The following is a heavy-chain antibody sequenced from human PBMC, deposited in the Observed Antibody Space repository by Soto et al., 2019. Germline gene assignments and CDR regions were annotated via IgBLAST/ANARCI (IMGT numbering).Heavy chain of an antibody. CDR3: ARHLEVQFHGRETFWYSMDV. CDR2: IYPRDSET. V-gene: IGHV5-51*01. J-gene: IGHJ6*02. CDR1: GYTFTGYW. D-gene: IGHD2-21*02. Sequence: EVQLVQSGAEVKKPGESLKISCKASGYTFTGYWIGWVRQMPGKGLEWMGIIYPRDSETKYSPSFRGHVTISADTAISTAYLQWAGLKASDTAIYYCARHLEVQFHGRETFWYSMDVWGQGTPVSVSS.